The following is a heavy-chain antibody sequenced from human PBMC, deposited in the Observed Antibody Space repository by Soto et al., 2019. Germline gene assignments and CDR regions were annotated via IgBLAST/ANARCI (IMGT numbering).Heavy chain of an antibody. CDR1: GFTFSSYA. J-gene: IGHJ6*02. CDR3: ARGRSSARAPGGMDV. D-gene: IGHD6-25*01. V-gene: IGHV3-30-3*01. Sequence: GGSLRLSCAASGFTFSSYAMHWVRQAPGKGLEWVAVISYDGSNKYYADSVKGRFTVSRDNSKNTLYLQMNSLRAEDTAVYYCARGRSSARAPGGMDVWGQGTTVTVSS. CDR2: ISYDGSNK.